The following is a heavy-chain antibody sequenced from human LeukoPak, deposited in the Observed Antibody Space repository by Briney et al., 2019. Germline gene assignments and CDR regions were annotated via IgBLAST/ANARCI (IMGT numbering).Heavy chain of an antibody. V-gene: IGHV3-21*01. CDR1: GFTFSSYS. CDR3: ARGSHSYAQHPYYYMDV. D-gene: IGHD5-18*01. Sequence: GGSLRLSCAASGFTFSSYSMNWVRQAPGKGLEWVSSISSSSSYIYYADSVKGRFTISRDNAKNSLYLQMNSLRAEDTAVYYCARGSHSYAQHPYYYMDVWGKGTTVTVSS. J-gene: IGHJ6*03. CDR2: ISSSSSYI.